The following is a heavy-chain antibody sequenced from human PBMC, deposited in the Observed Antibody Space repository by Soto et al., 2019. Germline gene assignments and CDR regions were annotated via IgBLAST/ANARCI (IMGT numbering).Heavy chain of an antibody. V-gene: IGHV4-59*01. CDR2: IYYSGST. D-gene: IGHD5-12*01. Sequence: KPSETLSLTCTVSGGSISSYYWSWIRQPPGKGLEWIGYIYYSGSTNYNPSLKSRVTISVDTSKNQFSLKLSSVTAADTAVYYCARVGGYEKYYYYGMDVWGQGTTVTVSS. J-gene: IGHJ6*02. CDR3: ARVGGYEKYYYYGMDV. CDR1: GGSISSYY.